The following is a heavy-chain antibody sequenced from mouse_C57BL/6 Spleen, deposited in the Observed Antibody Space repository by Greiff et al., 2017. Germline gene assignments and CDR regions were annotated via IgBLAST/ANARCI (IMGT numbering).Heavy chain of an antibody. V-gene: IGHV1-61*01. CDR2: IYPSDSET. J-gene: IGHJ2*01. CDR1: GYTFTSYW. CDR3: ARGRATADYFDY. D-gene: IGHD1-2*01. Sequence: QVQLQQPGAELVRPGSSVKLSCKASGYTFTSYWMDWVKQRPGQGLEWIGNIYPSDSETHYNQKFKDKATLTVDKSSSTAYMQLSSLTSEDSAVYYCARGRATADYFDYWGQGTTLTVSS.